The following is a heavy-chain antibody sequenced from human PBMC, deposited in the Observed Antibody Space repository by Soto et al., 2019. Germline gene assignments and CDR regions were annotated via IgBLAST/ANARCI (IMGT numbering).Heavy chain of an antibody. Sequence: ETLSLTCTVSGGSISSYYWSWIRQPPGKGLEWIGYIYYSGSTNYNPSLKSRVTISVDTSKNQFSLKLSSVTAADTAVYYCARHVPYCSDTSHCAYGMDVWGQGTTVTVS. CDR2: IYYSGST. CDR1: GGSISSYY. V-gene: IGHV4-59*08. D-gene: IGHD2-2*01. J-gene: IGHJ6*02. CDR3: ARHVPYCSDTSHCAYGMDV.